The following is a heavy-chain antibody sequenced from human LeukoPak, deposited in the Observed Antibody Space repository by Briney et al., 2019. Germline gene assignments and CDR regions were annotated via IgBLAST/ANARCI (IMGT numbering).Heavy chain of an antibody. CDR2: IYGGSST. V-gene: IGHV3-66*01. J-gene: IGHJ3*01. D-gene: IGHD2-15*01. CDR1: GVTVSSTY. CDR3: ARASKVEAFDV. Sequence: PGGSLRLSCAASGVTVSSTYMSWVRQAPGKGLEWVPVIYGGSSTYNADSVKGGFTISRDNSKNTLFLQMNSLRAEDTAVYYCARASKVEAFDVWGQGTMVTVSS.